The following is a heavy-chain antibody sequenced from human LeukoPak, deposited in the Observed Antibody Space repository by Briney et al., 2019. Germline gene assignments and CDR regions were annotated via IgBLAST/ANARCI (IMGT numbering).Heavy chain of an antibody. V-gene: IGHV4-39*01. Sequence: PSETLSLTCTVSGGSIRSSSYYWGWIRQPPGKGLEWIVSIYYSGSTYYNPSLKSRVTISVDTSKKQFSLKLSSVTAADRAVYYCARHRTIYYDNGGYWVWGQGTLVTVSS. CDR3: ARHRTIYYDNGGYWV. CDR1: GGSIRSSSYY. J-gene: IGHJ4*02. D-gene: IGHD3-22*01. CDR2: IYYSGST.